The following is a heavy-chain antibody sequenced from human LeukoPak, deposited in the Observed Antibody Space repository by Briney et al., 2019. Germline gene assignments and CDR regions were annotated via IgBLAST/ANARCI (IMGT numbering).Heavy chain of an antibody. J-gene: IGHJ4*02. V-gene: IGHV3-13*01. CDR1: GFTFSSYD. D-gene: IGHD2-15*01. CDR3: ARAPLDCSGGSCSYYFDY. CDR2: IGTAGDT. Sequence: GGSLRLSCAASGFTFSSYDMHWVRQATGKGLEWVSAIGTAGDTYYPGSVKARFTISRENAKNSLYLQMNSLRAGDTAVYYCARAPLDCSGGSCSYYFDYWGQGTLVTVSS.